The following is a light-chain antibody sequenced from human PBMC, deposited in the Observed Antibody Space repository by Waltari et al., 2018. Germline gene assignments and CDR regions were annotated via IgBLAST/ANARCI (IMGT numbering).Light chain of an antibody. CDR2: AAS. Sequence: ETVLTQFPATLSVSPEDRATLSCRASQNISSYLAWYQHKSGQAPRLLIHAASTRATGIPARFSGSGSGTDFTLTISSLQSEDFAVYYCQQYNHWPRTFGQGTKVDIK. CDR3: QQYNHWPRT. CDR1: QNISSY. J-gene: IGKJ1*01. V-gene: IGKV3-15*01.